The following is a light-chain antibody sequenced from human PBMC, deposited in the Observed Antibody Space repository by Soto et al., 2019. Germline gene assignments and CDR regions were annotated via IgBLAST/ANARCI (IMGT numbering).Light chain of an antibody. Sequence: DIQMTQSPSSLSASVGDRVTITCRASQSISSWLAWYQQKPGKAPKILIYDASSLESGVPSRFSGSGSGTEFTLTISSLQSDDFAVYYCQHYLTWTLTFGGGTKVDIK. J-gene: IGKJ4*01. V-gene: IGKV1-5*01. CDR1: QSISSW. CDR2: DAS. CDR3: QHYLTWTLT.